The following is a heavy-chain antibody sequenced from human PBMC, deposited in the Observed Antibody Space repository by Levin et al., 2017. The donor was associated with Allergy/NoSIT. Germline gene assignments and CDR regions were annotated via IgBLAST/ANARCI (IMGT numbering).Heavy chain of an antibody. CDR1: DFTFSSFW. V-gene: IGHV3-74*01. Sequence: EASVKVSCAASDFTFSSFWMHWVRQAPGKGLVWVSRINSDGSSTIYADSVKGRFTISRDNAKNTLYLQTNSLRAEDTAVYYCAREGRWGEHFDLWGRGTLVTVSS. CDR2: INSDGSST. J-gene: IGHJ2*01. D-gene: IGHD3-16*01. CDR3: AREGRWGEHFDL.